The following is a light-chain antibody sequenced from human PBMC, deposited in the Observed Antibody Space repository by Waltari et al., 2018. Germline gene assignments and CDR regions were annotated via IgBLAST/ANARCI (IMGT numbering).Light chain of an antibody. Sequence: QSALTQPRSVSGSPGQSVTISCTGTSSHVGGSTYVSWYQQLPGKAPKLIIYEINKRPSGVPDRFSGSKSGNTASLTISGLQAEDEADYYCCSYAGSYTFGVFGGGTKVTVL. CDR1: SSHVGGSTY. V-gene: IGLV2-11*01. J-gene: IGLJ2*01. CDR3: CSYAGSYTFGV. CDR2: EIN.